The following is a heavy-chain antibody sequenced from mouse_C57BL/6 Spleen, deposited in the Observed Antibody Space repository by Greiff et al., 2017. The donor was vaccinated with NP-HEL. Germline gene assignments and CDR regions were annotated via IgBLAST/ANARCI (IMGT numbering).Heavy chain of an antibody. CDR1: GFTFTDYY. CDR2: IRNKANGYTT. D-gene: IGHD2-2*01. V-gene: IGHV7-3*01. CDR3: ARQVVTTRTAWFAY. J-gene: IGHJ3*01. Sequence: EVMLVESGGGLVQPGGSLSLSCAASGFTFTDYYMSWVRQPPGKALEWLGFIRNKANGYTTEYSASVKGRFTISRDNYQSILYLQMNALRAEDSATYYCARQVVTTRTAWFAYWGQGTLVTVSA.